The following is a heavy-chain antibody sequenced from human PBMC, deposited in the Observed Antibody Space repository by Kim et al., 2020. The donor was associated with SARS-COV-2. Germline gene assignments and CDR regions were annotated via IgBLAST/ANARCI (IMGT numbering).Heavy chain of an antibody. J-gene: IGHJ4*02. CDR3: ARDQDSGSGGDFDY. D-gene: IGHD3-16*01. CDR1: GFTFSSYG. Sequence: GGSLRLSCAASGFTFSSYGMHWVRQAPGKGLEWVAVIWYDGSNKYYADSVKGRFTISRDNSKNTLYLQMNSLRAEDTAVYYCARDQDSGSGGDFDYWGQGTLVTVSS. V-gene: IGHV3-33*01. CDR2: IWYDGSNK.